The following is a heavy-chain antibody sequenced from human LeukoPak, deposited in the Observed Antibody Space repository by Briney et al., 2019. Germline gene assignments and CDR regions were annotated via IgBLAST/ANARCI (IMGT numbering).Heavy chain of an antibody. CDR2: IYYSGST. J-gene: IGHJ4*02. CDR3: ACLSGGYSYGEPDY. Sequence: SETLSLTCAVYGGSFSGYYWSWIRQHPGKGLEWIGYIYYSGSTYYNPSLKSRVTISVDTSKNQFSLKPSSVTAADTAVYYCACLSGGYSYGEPDYWGQGTLVTVSS. D-gene: IGHD5-18*01. V-gene: IGHV4-59*06. CDR1: GGSFSGYY.